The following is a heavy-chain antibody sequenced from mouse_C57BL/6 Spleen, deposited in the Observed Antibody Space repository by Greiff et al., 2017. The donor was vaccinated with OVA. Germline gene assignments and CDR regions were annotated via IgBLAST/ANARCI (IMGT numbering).Heavy chain of an antibody. CDR1: GYTFTSYW. V-gene: IGHV1-52*01. D-gene: IGHD1-1*01. Sequence: QVQLKQPGAELVRPGSSVKLSCKASGYTFTSYWMHWVKQRPIQGLEWIGNIDPSDSETHYNQKFKDKATLTVDKSSSTAYMQLSSLTAEDAAVYYCASSLGSSYDYWGQGTTLTVSS. CDR2: IDPSDSET. CDR3: ASSLGSSYDY. J-gene: IGHJ2*01.